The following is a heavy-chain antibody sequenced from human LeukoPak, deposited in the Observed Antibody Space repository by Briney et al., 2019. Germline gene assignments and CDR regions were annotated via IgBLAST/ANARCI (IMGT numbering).Heavy chain of an antibody. CDR2: IKQDGSET. D-gene: IGHD2-15*01. CDR1: GLTFSRYW. CDR3: ARPLGYCSGGSCYSCGYFDY. V-gene: IGHV3-7*04. J-gene: IGHJ4*02. Sequence: PGGFLRLSCAASGLTFSRYWMSWVRQAPGKGLEWVANIKQDGSETYYADSVKGRFTISRDNAKNSLFLQINSLRAEDTAVYYCARPLGYCSGGSCYSCGYFDYWGQGTLVTVSS.